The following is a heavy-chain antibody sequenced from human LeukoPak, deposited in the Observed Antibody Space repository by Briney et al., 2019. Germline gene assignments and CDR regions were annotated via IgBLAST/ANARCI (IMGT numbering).Heavy chain of an antibody. CDR1: GYTFTIYA. CDR2: INAGNGNT. D-gene: IGHD3-10*01. J-gene: IGHJ4*02. CDR3: ARDQEAITMVRGVPTTGGY. Sequence: ASVKVSCKASGYTFTIYAMHWVRQAPGQRLEWMGWINAGNGNTKYSQEFQGRVTITRDTSASTAYMELRSLRSDDTAVYYCARDQEAITMVRGVPTTGGYWGQGTLVTVSS. V-gene: IGHV1-3*01.